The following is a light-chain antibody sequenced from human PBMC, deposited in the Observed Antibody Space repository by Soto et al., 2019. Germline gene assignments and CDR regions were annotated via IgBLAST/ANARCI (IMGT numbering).Light chain of an antibody. CDR3: QQYYSTPPYT. CDR1: QSVLYSSNNKNY. J-gene: IGKJ2*01. Sequence: DIVMTQSPDSLAVSLGERATINCKSSQSVLYSSNNKNYLAWYQQKPGQPPKLLIYWASTRESGVPDRFSGSGSETDFTLTISSLQAKDVAVYYCQQYYSTPPYTFGQGTKLEIK. V-gene: IGKV4-1*01. CDR2: WAS.